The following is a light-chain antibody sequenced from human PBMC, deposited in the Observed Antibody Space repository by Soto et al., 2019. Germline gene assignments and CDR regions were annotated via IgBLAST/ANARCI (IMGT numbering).Light chain of an antibody. CDR3: QSYDSSLSGSV. Sequence: QSVLTQPPSVSGAPGQRVTISCTGTSSNIGAGYDVHWYQQLPGTAPKLLIYDNINRPSGVPDRFSGSKSGTSAFLAITGLQAEDEADYYCQSYDSSLSGSVFGGGTQLTVL. CDR1: SSNIGAGYD. V-gene: IGLV1-40*01. J-gene: IGLJ3*02. CDR2: DNI.